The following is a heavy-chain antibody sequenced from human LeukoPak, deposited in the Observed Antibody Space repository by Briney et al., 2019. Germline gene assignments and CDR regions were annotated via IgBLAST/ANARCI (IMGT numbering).Heavy chain of an antibody. CDR1: GGSISSYH. CDR3: ARASVTYYYYYYMDV. Sequence: SETLSLTCTVSGGSISSYHWGWIRQPPGKGLEWIGDIYYSGSTNYNPSLKSRVTISVDTSKNQFSLKLSSVTAADTAVYYCARASVTYYYYYYMDVWGKGTTVTVSS. J-gene: IGHJ6*03. CDR2: IYYSGST. D-gene: IGHD4-11*01. V-gene: IGHV4-59*01.